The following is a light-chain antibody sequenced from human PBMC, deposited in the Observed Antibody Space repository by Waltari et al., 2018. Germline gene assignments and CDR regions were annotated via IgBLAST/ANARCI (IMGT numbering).Light chain of an antibody. CDR3: QALGTGAWV. CDR2: QDT. V-gene: IGLV3-1*01. Sequence: SWYQHKPGQSPLLVIYQDTKRPSGIPERFSGSKSGNAATLTISGTQAMDEADYYCQALGTGAWVFGGGTKLTVL. J-gene: IGLJ3*02.